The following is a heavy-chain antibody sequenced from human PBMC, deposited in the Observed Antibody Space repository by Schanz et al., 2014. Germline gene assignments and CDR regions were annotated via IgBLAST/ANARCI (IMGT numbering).Heavy chain of an antibody. CDR1: GFSISDAW. CDR2: INNAGSDT. D-gene: IGHD4-17*01. V-gene: IGHV3-74*01. CDR3: AKDMHKDYGGKPQAFDI. J-gene: IGHJ3*02. Sequence: EVQLVESGGGLVKPGGSLTLSCAASGFSISDAWMHWVRQGPGSGLVWVSHINNAGSDTTYADSVKGRFTISRDNSKNTLDLQMNSLRDEDTALYYCAKDMHKDYGGKPQAFDIWGQGTMVTVSS.